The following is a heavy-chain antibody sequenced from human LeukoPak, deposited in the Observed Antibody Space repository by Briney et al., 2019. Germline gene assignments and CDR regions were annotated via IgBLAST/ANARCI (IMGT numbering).Heavy chain of an antibody. V-gene: IGHV4-34*01. D-gene: IGHD3-22*01. J-gene: IGHJ4*02. Sequence: SETLSLTCAVYGGSFSGYYWSWIRQPPGKGLEWIGEINHSGSTNYNPSLKSRITISVDTSKNQFSLKLSSVTAADTAVYYCARDHYDSSGYYYWDYWGQGTLVTVSS. CDR2: INHSGST. CDR3: ARDHYDSSGYYYWDY. CDR1: GGSFSGYY.